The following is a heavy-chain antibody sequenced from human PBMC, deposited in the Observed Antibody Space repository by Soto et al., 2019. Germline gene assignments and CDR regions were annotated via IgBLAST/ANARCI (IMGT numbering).Heavy chain of an antibody. J-gene: IGHJ5*02. Sequence: PSETLSLTCTVSGGSVSSGSYFWSWMRQAPGKGLEWIGHIYFTGNTNYNPSLKSRVTMSVETSKHQFSLNLSSVTAADTAVYCARLGVRARGGPFDPWGQGTLVTVSS. D-gene: IGHD3-16*01. CDR2: IYFTGNT. V-gene: IGHV4-61*01. CDR1: GGSVSSGSYF. CDR3: ARLGVRARGGPFDP.